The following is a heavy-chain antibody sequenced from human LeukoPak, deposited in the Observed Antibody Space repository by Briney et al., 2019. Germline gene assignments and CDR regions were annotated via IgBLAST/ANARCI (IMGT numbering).Heavy chain of an antibody. D-gene: IGHD3-10*01. V-gene: IGHV3-30*18. J-gene: IGHJ4*02. CDR2: ISYDGSNK. Sequence: GGSLRLSCAASGFTFSSYWMSWVRQAPGKGLEWVAVISYDGSNKYYADSVKGRFTISRDNSKNTLYLQMNSLRAEDTAVYYCAKDRLRGVIPYYFDYWGQGTLVTVSS. CDR1: GFTFSSYW. CDR3: AKDRLRGVIPYYFDY.